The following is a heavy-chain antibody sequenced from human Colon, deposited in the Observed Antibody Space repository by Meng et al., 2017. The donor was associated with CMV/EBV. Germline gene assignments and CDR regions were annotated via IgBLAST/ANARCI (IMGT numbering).Heavy chain of an antibody. Sequence: GSLRLSCEGSGFTFSDYWIHWVRQVPGKGLVWVGRINTDASRTRYADSVNGRFVISRDNAKNTVYLQMNSLRVEDTAVYYCAKAGEYQLLLEGNWFDPWGLGTLVTVSS. CDR3: AKAGEYQLLLEGNWFDP. V-gene: IGHV3-74*01. CDR1: GFTFSDYW. D-gene: IGHD2-2*01. J-gene: IGHJ5*02. CDR2: INTDASRT.